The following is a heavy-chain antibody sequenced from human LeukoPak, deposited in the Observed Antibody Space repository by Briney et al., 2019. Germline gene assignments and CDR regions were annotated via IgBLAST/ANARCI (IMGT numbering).Heavy chain of an antibody. D-gene: IGHD3-16*01. CDR3: SRGGPMGVDY. CDR1: GGSISSSSYY. V-gene: IGHV4-39*01. J-gene: IGHJ4*02. Sequence: SETLSLTCTVSGGSISSSSYYWGLIRQPPGKGLEWIGSIYYSGSTYYNPSVKSRVTISVDTSKNQFSLKLSSVTAADTAVYFRSRGGPMGVDYWGQGTLVTVSS. CDR2: IYYSGST.